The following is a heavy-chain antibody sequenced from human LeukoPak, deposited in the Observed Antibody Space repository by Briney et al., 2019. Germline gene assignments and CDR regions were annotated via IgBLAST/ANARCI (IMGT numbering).Heavy chain of an antibody. CDR3: ASPLPVGAVAGFAFEI. CDR2: IDTSDYYT. D-gene: IGHD6-19*01. Sequence: GASLKISCEASGYSFTNYWISGVRQMPAKGLEWMGRIDTSDYYTYYSPSFKGDVTISADKSISTACLQSSSLKASDTAMYYCASPLPVGAVAGFAFEIWGEGKMVTASS. CDR1: GYSFTNYW. V-gene: IGHV5-10-1*01. J-gene: IGHJ3*02.